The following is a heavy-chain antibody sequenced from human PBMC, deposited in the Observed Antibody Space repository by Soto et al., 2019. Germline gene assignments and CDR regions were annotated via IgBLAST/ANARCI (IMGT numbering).Heavy chain of an antibody. Sequence: QLQLQESGSGLVKPSQTLSLTCAVSGGSISSGGYSWSWIRQPPGKGLEWIGYIYHSGSTYYNPSLKSRVTITVDRSKNQFSLKLSSVTAADTAVYYCARIVGWFGELYYFDYWGQGTLVTVSS. D-gene: IGHD3-10*01. V-gene: IGHV4-30-2*01. CDR3: ARIVGWFGELYYFDY. CDR1: GGSISSGGYS. CDR2: IYHSGST. J-gene: IGHJ4*02.